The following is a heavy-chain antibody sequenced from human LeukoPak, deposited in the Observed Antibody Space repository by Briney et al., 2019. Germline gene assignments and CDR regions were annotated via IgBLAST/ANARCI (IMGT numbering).Heavy chain of an antibody. CDR2: TYYRSKWYS. J-gene: IGHJ4*02. CDR1: GESVSSNSVG. Sequence: SQTLSLTCAVSGESVSSNSVGWNWIRQTPSSGLEWLGRTYYRSKWYSEYAESVRSRMTINADTSKNQVSLQLNSVSPEDTAVYYCAREREHSFDYWGQGTLVTVSS. V-gene: IGHV6-1*01. D-gene: IGHD1/OR15-1a*01. CDR3: AREREHSFDY.